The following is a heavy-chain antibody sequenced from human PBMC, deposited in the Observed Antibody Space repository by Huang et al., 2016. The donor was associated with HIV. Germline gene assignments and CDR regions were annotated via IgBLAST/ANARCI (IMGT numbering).Heavy chain of an antibody. Sequence: VQLLESGGGLVQPGGSRRLSCAASGFTFSSYAMSWVRPAPGKGLEWVSTISGIGVSTYHADSVKGRFTTSRDNSENMLYLQMHTVRAEDTAVYYCAKGEFVGESYFDQWGQGTLVTVSS. CDR3: AKGEFVGESYFDQ. CDR1: GFTFSSYA. CDR2: ISGIGVST. V-gene: IGHV3-23*01. J-gene: IGHJ4*02. D-gene: IGHD3-10*01.